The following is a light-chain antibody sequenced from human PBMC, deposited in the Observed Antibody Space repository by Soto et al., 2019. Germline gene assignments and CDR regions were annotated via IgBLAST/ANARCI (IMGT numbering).Light chain of an antibody. Sequence: EIVLTQSPGTLSLSPGERATLSCRASQSVPSNFLAWYQQKHGQAPILLIYGVSRRATGIPDRVSGSGSGTDFTLSISRLEPEGFAGYYCQQYDSSWTVGQGTKLEIK. CDR3: QQYDSSWT. J-gene: IGKJ1*01. CDR2: GVS. CDR1: QSVPSNF. V-gene: IGKV3-20*01.